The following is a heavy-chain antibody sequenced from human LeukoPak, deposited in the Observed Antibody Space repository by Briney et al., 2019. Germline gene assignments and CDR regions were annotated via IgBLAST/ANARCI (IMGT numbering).Heavy chain of an antibody. D-gene: IGHD6-6*01. CDR1: GFTFSSYD. CDR3: ARGDSSSSGTGYYFDY. J-gene: IGHJ4*02. Sequence: GGSLRLSCAVSGFTFSSYDMSWVRQAPGKGLEWVSGINWNGGSTGYADSVKGRFTISRDNAKNSLYLQMNSLRAEDTALYYCARGDSSSSGTGYYFDYWGQGTLVTVSS. CDR2: INWNGGST. V-gene: IGHV3-20*04.